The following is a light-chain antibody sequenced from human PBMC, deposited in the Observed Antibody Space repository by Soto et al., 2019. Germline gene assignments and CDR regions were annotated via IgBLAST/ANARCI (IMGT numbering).Light chain of an antibody. CDR3: QQYKNGWT. CDR2: GAS. Sequence: EIVMTQSPATLSVSPGERSTLSCSASQSVRCSYLACYQQKPGQAPRILIYGASSRATGIPAKFSGGGSGTEFTLTISSLQSEDFAIYYCQQYKNGWTFGQGTKV. V-gene: IGKV3-15*01. CDR1: QSVRCSY. J-gene: IGKJ1*01.